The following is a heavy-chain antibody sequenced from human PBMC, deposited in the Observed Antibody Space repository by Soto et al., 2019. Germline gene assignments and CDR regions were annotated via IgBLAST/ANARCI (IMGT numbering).Heavy chain of an antibody. CDR1: GYTFTSYH. V-gene: IGHV1-18*01. CDR3: AGDAPPADY. J-gene: IGHJ4*02. Sequence: QVQLVQSGAEVKKPGASVKVSCKASGYTFTSYHINWVRQAPGQGLEWMGWISAYNGNTNYAQKLQGRVTMTTDTATRTAYIERRSLGPDDTAVYYCAGDAPPADYWGQGTLVTVSS. CDR2: ISAYNGNT.